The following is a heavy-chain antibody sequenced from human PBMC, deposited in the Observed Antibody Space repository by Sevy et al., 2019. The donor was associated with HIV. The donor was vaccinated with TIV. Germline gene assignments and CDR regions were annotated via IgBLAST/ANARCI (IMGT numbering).Heavy chain of an antibody. CDR1: GGSITSLY. CDR2: IYYNGHI. V-gene: IGHV4-59*08. J-gene: IGHJ4*02. Sequence: SETLSLTCTVSGGSITSLYWNWIRQPPGQGLKWIANIYYNGHINYNPSLKSRVTLSLDTSKNQFSLSLSSVTAADTAMYYCAGENAWGRGYSWGQGTLVTVSS. CDR3: AGENAWGRGYS. D-gene: IGHD1-26*01.